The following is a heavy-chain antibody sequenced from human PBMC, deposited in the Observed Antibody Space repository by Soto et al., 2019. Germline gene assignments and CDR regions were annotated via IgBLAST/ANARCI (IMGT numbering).Heavy chain of an antibody. V-gene: IGHV3-15*07. Sequence: GGSLRLSCAASGFTFTYAWMDWVRQAPGKGLEWVGRIKSKTDGATTDYAAPVKGRFSISRDDSKNTLYLQMNSLKTEDTGVYYCAKVHTTVTFDSWGQGTLVTAPQ. J-gene: IGHJ4*02. D-gene: IGHD4-17*01. CDR2: IKSKTDGATT. CDR1: GFTFTYAW. CDR3: AKVHTTVTFDS.